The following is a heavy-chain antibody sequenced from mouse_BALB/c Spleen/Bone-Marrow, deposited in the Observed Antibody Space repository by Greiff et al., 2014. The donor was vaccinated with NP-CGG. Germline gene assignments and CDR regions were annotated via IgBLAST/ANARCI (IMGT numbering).Heavy chain of an antibody. Sequence: EVQLQESGPDLVKPSQSLSLTCTVTGYSITSGYSWHWIRQLPRNKLEWMGYINYSGNTNYNPSLKSRISITRDTSKNQFFLQLNSVTTEDTATYYCARREGNHAAWFAFWGQGTLVTVSA. V-gene: IGHV3-1*02. CDR1: GYSITSGYS. CDR3: ARREGNHAAWFAF. J-gene: IGHJ3*01. D-gene: IGHD2-1*01. CDR2: INYSGNT.